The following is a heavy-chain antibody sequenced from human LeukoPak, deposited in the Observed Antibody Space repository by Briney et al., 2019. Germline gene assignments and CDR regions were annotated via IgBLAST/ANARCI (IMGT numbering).Heavy chain of an antibody. D-gene: IGHD1-26*01. CDR2: ISAYSGNT. J-gene: IGHJ4*02. CDR1: GYTFTSYG. V-gene: IGHV1-18*01. Sequence: ASVKVSCKASGYTFTSYGISWVRQAPGQGLEWMGWISAYSGNTNYAQKLQGRVTMTTDTSTSTAYMELRSLRSDDTAVYYCARDDASGSYYKSFDYWGQGTLVTVSS. CDR3: ARDDASGSYYKSFDY.